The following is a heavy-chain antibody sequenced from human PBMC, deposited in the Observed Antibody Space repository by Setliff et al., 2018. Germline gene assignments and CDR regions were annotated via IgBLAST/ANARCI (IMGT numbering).Heavy chain of an antibody. CDR1: GGTFSDYY. J-gene: IGHJ5*02. D-gene: IGHD2-15*01. Sequence: SETLSLTCAAYGGTFSDYYWTWIRQPPGKWLEWIAEINHSASANYNPSLKSRVTISADTSKNQFSLRLTSVTAADTAIYYCASNWIGYPHRFDPWGQGTLVTVSS. CDR2: INHSASA. V-gene: IGHV4-34*01. CDR3: ASNWIGYPHRFDP.